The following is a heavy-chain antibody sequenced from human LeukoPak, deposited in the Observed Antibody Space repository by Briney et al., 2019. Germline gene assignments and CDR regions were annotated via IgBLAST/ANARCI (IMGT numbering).Heavy chain of an antibody. V-gene: IGHV3-7*01. CDR2: IKQDGSEK. J-gene: IGHJ5*01. CDR1: GFTFSSYW. Sequence: GGSLRLSCAASGFTFSSYWMSWVRQAPGKGLEWVANIKQDGSEKYYVDSVKGRFTISRDNAKNSLYLQMNSLRAEDTAVYYCARVGSHRNSGYDSWGQGTLVTVSS. D-gene: IGHD5-12*01. CDR3: ARVGSHRNSGYDS.